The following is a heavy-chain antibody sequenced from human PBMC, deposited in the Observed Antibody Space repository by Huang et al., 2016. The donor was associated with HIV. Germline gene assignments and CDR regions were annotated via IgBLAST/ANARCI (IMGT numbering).Heavy chain of an antibody. CDR3: SPSGDDYFYFYMDV. V-gene: IGHV3-49*03. CDR1: GFIFNDFA. Sequence: QLVESGGDSVQSGRSLRLSCRGSGFIFNDFAINWFRHYPGRGREVRGVLRSKALWGASKRAPSFKDRFTVSRDEAKNVAFLQMDNLQVDDTAIYYCSPSGDDYFYFYMDVWGNGTTVIVS. CDR2: LRSKALWGAS. D-gene: IGHD4-17*01. J-gene: IGHJ6*03.